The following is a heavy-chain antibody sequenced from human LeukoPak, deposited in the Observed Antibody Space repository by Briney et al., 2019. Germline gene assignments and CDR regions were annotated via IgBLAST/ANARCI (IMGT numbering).Heavy chain of an antibody. CDR1: GFTFSSYS. V-gene: IGHV3-21*01. CDR3: ASGGVYSSSWYVFDP. D-gene: IGHD6-13*01. CDR2: ISSSSSYI. Sequence: GGSLRLSCAASGFTFSSYSTNWVRQAPEKGLEWVSSISSSSSYIYYADSVKGRFTFSRDNAKNSLYLQMNSLRAEETAVYYCASGGVYSSSWYVFDPWGQGTLVTVSS. J-gene: IGHJ5*02.